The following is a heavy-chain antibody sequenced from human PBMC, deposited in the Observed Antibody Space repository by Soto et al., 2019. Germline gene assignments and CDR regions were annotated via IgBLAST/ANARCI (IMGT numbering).Heavy chain of an antibody. Sequence: EVQLVESGGGLVQPGESLRLSCAASGFTFSDYWMTWVRQAPGKGLEWVANIKQDENKKSHLASVRGRFTISRDNARNSLYLQMDSLRAEDTALYYCTRAMSTERSPYYLAAFARWGLGKIVTVSS. V-gene: IGHV3-7*05. CDR3: TRAMSTERSPYYLAAFAR. J-gene: IGHJ3*01. CDR1: GFTFSDYW. D-gene: IGHD3-22*01. CDR2: IKQDENKK.